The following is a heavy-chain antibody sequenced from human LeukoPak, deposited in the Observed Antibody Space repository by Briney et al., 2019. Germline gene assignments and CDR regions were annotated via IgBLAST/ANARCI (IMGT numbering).Heavy chain of an antibody. CDR2: INPNSGGT. V-gene: IGHV1-2*02. J-gene: IGHJ6*03. CDR1: GYTFTGYY. CDR3: ARVVGDYYGSGSYPRSFYYMDV. D-gene: IGHD3-10*01. Sequence: ASVKVSCKASGYTFTGYYMHWVRQAPGQGLEWMGWINPNSGGTNYAQKFQGRVTITADESTSTAYMELSSLRSEDTAVYYCARVVGDYYGSGSYPRSFYYMDVWGKGTTVTISS.